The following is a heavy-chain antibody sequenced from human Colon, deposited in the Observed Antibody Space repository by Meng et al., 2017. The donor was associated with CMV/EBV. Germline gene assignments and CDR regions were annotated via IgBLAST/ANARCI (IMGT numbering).Heavy chain of an antibody. V-gene: IGHV1-69*04. CDR2: VMPILDIA. CDR3: ARDLKADGTYRSSGMDV. J-gene: IGHJ6*02. Sequence: SVKVSCKASGFTFSTYSISWVRQAPGQGLEWVGRVMPILDIAKYTQKFQGRVTITADKSTSTAYMELSSLRSEDTAVYYCARDLKADGTYRSSGMDVWGQGTTVTVSS. CDR1: GFTFSTYS. D-gene: IGHD3-16*02.